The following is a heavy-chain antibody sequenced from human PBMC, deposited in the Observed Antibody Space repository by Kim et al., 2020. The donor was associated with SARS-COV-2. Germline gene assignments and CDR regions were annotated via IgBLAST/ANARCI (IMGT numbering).Heavy chain of an antibody. CDR2: VSSDGRTT. Sequence: GGSLRLSCAASGFTFSSYWMHWVRQAPGKGLEWVSRVSSDGRTTYYTDSVKGRFTISRDNAKNTLYLQMNSLSADDMAVYYCTRGADSGYNPTCYWGQGTLVTVSS. J-gene: IGHJ4*02. D-gene: IGHD5-18*01. CDR1: GFTFSSYW. V-gene: IGHV3-74*01. CDR3: TRGADSGYNPTCY.